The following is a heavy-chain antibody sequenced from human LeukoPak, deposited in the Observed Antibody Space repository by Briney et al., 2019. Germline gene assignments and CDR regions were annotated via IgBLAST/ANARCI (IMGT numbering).Heavy chain of an antibody. J-gene: IGHJ4*02. V-gene: IGHV3-23*01. CDR3: AKAPSGSYVPFEF. Sequence: GGSLRLSCAASGFTFSSSAMSWVRQAPGKGLEWVSAISNNGGYTYYADSVQGRFTISRDNSKSTLCLQMNSLRAEDTAVYYCAKAPSGSYVPFEFWGQGTLVTVSS. CDR2: ISNNGGYT. CDR1: GFTFSSSA. D-gene: IGHD1-26*01.